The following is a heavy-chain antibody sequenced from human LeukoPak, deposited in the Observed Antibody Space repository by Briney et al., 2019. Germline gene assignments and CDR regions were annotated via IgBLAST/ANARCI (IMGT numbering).Heavy chain of an antibody. V-gene: IGHV3-23*01. CDR2: ISPSGGIT. D-gene: IGHD3-10*01. Sequence: GGSLRLSCAASGFTFSSHGMNWVRQAPGKGLEWVSGISPSGGITYCTDSVKGRFTISRDNSKNTLYLQMNSLRAEDTAVYYCASIWFGEFPYYFDYWGQGTLVTVSS. J-gene: IGHJ4*02. CDR3: ASIWFGEFPYYFDY. CDR1: GFTFSSHG.